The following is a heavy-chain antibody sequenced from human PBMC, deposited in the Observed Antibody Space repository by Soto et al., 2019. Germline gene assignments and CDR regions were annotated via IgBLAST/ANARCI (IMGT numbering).Heavy chain of an antibody. D-gene: IGHD3-10*01. V-gene: IGHV1-18*01. CDR2: INSYNGNT. J-gene: IGHJ4*02. Sequence: QVQLVQSGAELKKPGASVKVSCKASGYIFINYGISWVRQAPGQGLEWMGWINSYNGNTNSAQKLQSRVTMTTDTSTNTAYMELRSLTADDTAVYYCARSAGVVDGDDYWGQGTLVTVSS. CDR3: ARSAGVVDGDDY. CDR1: GYIFINYG.